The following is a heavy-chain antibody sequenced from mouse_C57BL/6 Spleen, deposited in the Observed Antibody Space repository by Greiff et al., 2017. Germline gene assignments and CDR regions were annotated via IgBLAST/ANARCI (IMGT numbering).Heavy chain of an antibody. CDR1: GFTFSDYG. CDR2: ISSGSSTI. J-gene: IGHJ2*01. D-gene: IGHD2-4*01. CDR3: ARSYYDYDPYYFDY. Sequence: EVQLQESGGGLVKPGGSLKLSCAASGFTFSDYGMHWVRQAPEKGLEWVAYISSGSSTIYYADTVKGRFTISRDNAKNTLFLQMTSLRSEDTAMYYCARSYYDYDPYYFDYWGQGTTLTVSS. V-gene: IGHV5-17*01.